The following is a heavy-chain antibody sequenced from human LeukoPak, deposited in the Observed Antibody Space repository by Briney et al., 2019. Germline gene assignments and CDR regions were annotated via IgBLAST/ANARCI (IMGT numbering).Heavy chain of an antibody. J-gene: IGHJ5*02. CDR3: ARGAVVVPAAILLFDP. D-gene: IGHD2-2*01. CDR1: GGSISSGGYY. V-gene: IGHV4-31*03. Sequence: SQTLSLTCTVSGGSISSGGYYWRWIRQHPGKGLEWIGYIYYSGSTYYNPFLKSRVTISVDTSKNQFSLKLSSVTAADTAVYYCARGAVVVPAAILLFDPWGQGTLVTVSS. CDR2: IYYSGST.